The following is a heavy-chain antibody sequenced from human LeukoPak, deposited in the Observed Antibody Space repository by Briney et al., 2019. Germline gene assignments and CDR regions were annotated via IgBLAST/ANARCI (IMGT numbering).Heavy chain of an antibody. Sequence: GGSLRLSCAASGFTYSSYEMNLVRQGPGKGLEWVSYISSSGSTIYYADSVKGRFTISRDNAKNSLYLQMNSLRAEDTAVYYCARDVNSGYDYHDDGFLGYWGQGTLVTVSS. CDR1: GFTYSSYE. CDR2: ISSSGSTI. CDR3: ARDVNSGYDYHDDGFLGY. D-gene: IGHD5-12*01. V-gene: IGHV3-48*03. J-gene: IGHJ4*02.